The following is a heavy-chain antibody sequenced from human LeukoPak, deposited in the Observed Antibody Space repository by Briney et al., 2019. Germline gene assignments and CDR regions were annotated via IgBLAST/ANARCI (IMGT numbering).Heavy chain of an antibody. Sequence: ASVKVSCKASGYTFAGYYIHWVRQAPGQGLEWMGWINPNSGSTIYAQKFQGRVTMTRDTSISTAYMELSRLYSDDTAVYYCAREWGCSSTSCYTGTFDPWGQGTLVIVSS. J-gene: IGHJ5*02. CDR2: INPNSGST. V-gene: IGHV1-2*02. CDR3: AREWGCSSTSCYTGTFDP. CDR1: GYTFAGYY. D-gene: IGHD2-2*02.